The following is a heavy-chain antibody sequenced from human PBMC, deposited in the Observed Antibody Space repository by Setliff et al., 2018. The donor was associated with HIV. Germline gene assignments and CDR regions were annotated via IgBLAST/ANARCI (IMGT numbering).Heavy chain of an antibody. CDR3: ARSRRGYYSVVGAFDV. V-gene: IGHV4-34*01. CDR1: GGSFSRYY. CDR2: INHSGTT. Sequence: PSETLSLTCAVHGGSFSRYYWTWIRQPPGKGLEWIGEINHSGTTNYNPSLKSRVTVSVDTSKNQFSLNLNSVTAADTSVYYCARSRRGYYSVVGAFDVWGQGTTVTVSS. J-gene: IGHJ3*01. D-gene: IGHD3-22*01.